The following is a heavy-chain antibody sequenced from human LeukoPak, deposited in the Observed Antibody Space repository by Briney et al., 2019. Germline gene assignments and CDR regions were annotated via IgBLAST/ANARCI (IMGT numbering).Heavy chain of an antibody. Sequence: GASVKVSCKACGGTFTSFDITWVRQAPGQGLEWMGWSNAGNGNTKYSQEFQGRVTITRDTSASTAYMELSSLRSEDTAVYYCARDQGPLTRYSGSAQHDYWGQGTLVTVSS. D-gene: IGHD1-26*01. J-gene: IGHJ4*02. V-gene: IGHV1-3*02. CDR1: GGTFTSFD. CDR2: SNAGNGNT. CDR3: ARDQGPLTRYSGSAQHDY.